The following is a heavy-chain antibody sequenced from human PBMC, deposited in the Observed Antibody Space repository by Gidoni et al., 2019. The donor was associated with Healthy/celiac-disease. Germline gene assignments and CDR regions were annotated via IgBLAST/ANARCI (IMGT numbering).Heavy chain of an antibody. Sequence: SSYGMHWVRQAPGKGLEWVAVIWYDGSNKYYADSVKGRFTISRDNSKNTLYLQMNSLRAEDTAVYYCARVRGYSGYDLRYYYYYGMDVWGQGTTVTVSS. CDR1: SSYG. CDR3: ARVRGYSGYDLRYYYYYGMDV. CDR2: IWYDGSNK. J-gene: IGHJ6*02. D-gene: IGHD5-12*01. V-gene: IGHV3-33*01.